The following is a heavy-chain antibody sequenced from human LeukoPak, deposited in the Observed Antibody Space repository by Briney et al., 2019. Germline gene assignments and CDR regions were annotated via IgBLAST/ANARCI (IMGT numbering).Heavy chain of an antibody. CDR2: ITGGSDST. CDR3: AKSPAVDAAFDI. D-gene: IGHD4-23*01. V-gene: IGHV3-23*01. CDR1: GFSFSSYV. J-gene: IGHJ3*02. Sequence: GGSLRLSCAASGFSFSSYVMSWVRQAPGKGLEWVSAITGGSDSTYYADSVKGRFTISRDNSKNTLYLQMNSLRAEDTAVYYCAKSPAVDAAFDIWGQGTMVTVSS.